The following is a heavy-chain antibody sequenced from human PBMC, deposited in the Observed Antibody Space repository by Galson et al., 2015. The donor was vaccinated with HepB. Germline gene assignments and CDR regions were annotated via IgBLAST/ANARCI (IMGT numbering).Heavy chain of an antibody. J-gene: IGHJ6*03. V-gene: IGHV3-7*01. CDR2: IKQDGNEK. Sequence: SLRLSCAVSGFPFSNFWMTWVRQAPGKGLEWVANIKQDGNEKYYVDSVKGRFTISGDNAKNSLYLQMNSLRVEDTAVYYCARRADFWSGYFGYYYHYMDVWGKGTTVTVPS. CDR1: GFPFSNFW. D-gene: IGHD3-3*01. CDR3: ARRADFWSGYFGYYYHYMDV.